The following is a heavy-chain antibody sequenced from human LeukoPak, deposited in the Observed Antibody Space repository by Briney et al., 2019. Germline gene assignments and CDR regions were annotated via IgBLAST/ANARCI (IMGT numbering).Heavy chain of an antibody. CDR3: AKSRAHYYDSSPDY. V-gene: IGHV3-9*01. CDR2: ISWNSGSI. D-gene: IGHD3-22*01. Sequence: PGGSLRLSCAASGFTFDDYAMHWVRQAPGKGLEWVSGISWNSGSIGYADSVKGRFTISRDNAKNSLYLQMNSLRAEDTALYYCAKSRAHYYDSSPDYWGQGTLVTVSS. J-gene: IGHJ4*02. CDR1: GFTFDDYA.